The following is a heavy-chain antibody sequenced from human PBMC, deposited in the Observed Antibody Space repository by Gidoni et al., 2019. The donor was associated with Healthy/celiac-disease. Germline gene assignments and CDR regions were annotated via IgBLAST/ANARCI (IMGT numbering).Heavy chain of an antibody. Sequence: QVQLVQSGAEVKKPGASVKVSCKASGYTFTGYYMHWVRQAPGQGLEWMGRINPNSGGTNYAQKFQGRVTMTRDTSISTAYMELSRLRSDDTAVYYCARDGVGGYDYGDYPDYWGQGTLVTVSS. D-gene: IGHD4-17*01. CDR2: INPNSGGT. J-gene: IGHJ4*02. V-gene: IGHV1-2*06. CDR1: GYTFTGYY. CDR3: ARDGVGGYDYGDYPDY.